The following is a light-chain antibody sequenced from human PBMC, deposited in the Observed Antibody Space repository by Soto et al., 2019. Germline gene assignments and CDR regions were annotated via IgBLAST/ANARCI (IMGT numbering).Light chain of an antibody. CDR2: GAS. Sequence: ETVLTQSPGTLSLSPGEGATLSCRATQPIYSSLLAWYQQKPGQDPRLLIYGASSRATGIPDRFSGSGSGTDFTLSISRLDVEDFAVDHWQQYCNAPSTFGQGTRLEIK. CDR1: QPIYSSL. V-gene: IGKV3-20*01. J-gene: IGKJ5*01. CDR3: QQYCNAPST.